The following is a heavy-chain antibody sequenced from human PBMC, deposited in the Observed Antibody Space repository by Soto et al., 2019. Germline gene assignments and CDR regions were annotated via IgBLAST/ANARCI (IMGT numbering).Heavy chain of an antibody. CDR3: AKDQARGVYYGSGSYSPAHDY. V-gene: IGHV3-30*18. CDR1: GFTFSSYG. CDR2: ISYDGSNK. J-gene: IGHJ4*02. D-gene: IGHD3-10*01. Sequence: LRLSCAASGFTFSSYGMHWVRQAPGKGLEWVAVISYDGSNKYYADSVKGRFTISRDNSKNTLYLQMNSLRAEDTAVYYCAKDQARGVYYGSGSYSPAHDYWGQGTLVTVSS.